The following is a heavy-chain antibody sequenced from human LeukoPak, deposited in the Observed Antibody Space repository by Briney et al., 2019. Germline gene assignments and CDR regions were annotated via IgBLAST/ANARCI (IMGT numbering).Heavy chain of an antibody. CDR1: GGSISSSSYY. Sequence: SETLSLTCTVSGGSISSSSYYWGWIRQPPGKGLEWIGEINHSGSTNYNPSLKSRVTISVDTSKNQFSLKLSSVTAADTAVYYCARGYSSWYYYNILGWFDPWGQGTLVTVSS. V-gene: IGHV4-39*07. D-gene: IGHD6-13*01. J-gene: IGHJ5*02. CDR3: ARGYSSWYYYNILGWFDP. CDR2: INHSGST.